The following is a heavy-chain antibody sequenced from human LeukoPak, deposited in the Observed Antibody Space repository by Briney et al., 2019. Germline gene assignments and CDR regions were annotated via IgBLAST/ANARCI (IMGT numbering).Heavy chain of an antibody. D-gene: IGHD3-16*02. CDR3: VKDGYRYYSFYVCG. Sequence: GGSLRLSCAASGFTFSGYYMGWVRQAPGKGLELVSVINGSGFTIYYADSVKGRFTISRDDTKNFLYLQMNSLSTEDTGLYYCVKDGYRYYSFYVCGRGKVTTVSVSS. J-gene: IGHJ6*03. V-gene: IGHV3-23*01. CDR2: INGSGFTI. CDR1: GFTFSGYY.